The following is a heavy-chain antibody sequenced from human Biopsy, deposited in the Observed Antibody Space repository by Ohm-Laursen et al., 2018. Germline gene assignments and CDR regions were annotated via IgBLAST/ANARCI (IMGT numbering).Heavy chain of an antibody. CDR3: ATNIRGGELEPWKGHYYGMDV. V-gene: IGHV1-24*01. J-gene: IGHJ6*02. CDR1: GYSLIELS. Sequence: ASVKVSCKVSGYSLIELSMYWVRQAPGKGLEWMGSFDLDDGETINVQRFQGRVTITADTSTDTAYMEMSGLRSDDTAVYYCATNIRGGELEPWKGHYYGMDVWGQGTSVTVSS. CDR2: FDLDDGET. D-gene: IGHD1-1*01.